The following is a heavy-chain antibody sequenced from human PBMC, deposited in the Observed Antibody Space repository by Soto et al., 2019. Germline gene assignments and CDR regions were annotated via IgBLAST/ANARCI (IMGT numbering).Heavy chain of an antibody. CDR2: ISYDGSNK. Sequence: GGSLRLSCAASGFTFSSYGMHWVRQAPGKGLEWVAVISYDGSNKYYADSVKGRFTISRDNSKNTLYLQMNSLRAEDTAVYYCAKDVSAHGEPYGMDVWGQGTTVTVSS. V-gene: IGHV3-30*18. J-gene: IGHJ6*02. D-gene: IGHD4-17*01. CDR3: AKDVSAHGEPYGMDV. CDR1: GFTFSSYG.